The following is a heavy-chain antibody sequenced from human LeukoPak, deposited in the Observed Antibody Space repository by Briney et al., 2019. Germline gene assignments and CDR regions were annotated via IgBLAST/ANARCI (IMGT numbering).Heavy chain of an antibody. Sequence: GASVKVSCKASGGTFSSYAISWVRQAPEQGLEWMGGIIPIFGTANYAQKFQGRVTITADKSTSTAYMELSSLRSEDTAVYYCARDTSSYYDILTGPHRRAFDIWGQGTMVTVSS. D-gene: IGHD3-9*01. CDR1: GGTFSSYA. V-gene: IGHV1-69*06. J-gene: IGHJ3*02. CDR2: IIPIFGTA. CDR3: ARDTSSYYDILTGPHRRAFDI.